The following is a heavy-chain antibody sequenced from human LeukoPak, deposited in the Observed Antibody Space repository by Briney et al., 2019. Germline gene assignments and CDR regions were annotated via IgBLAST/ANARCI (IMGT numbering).Heavy chain of an antibody. J-gene: IGHJ5*02. Sequence: GGSLRLSCAASGFTFSKYWMLWVRQAPGKGLESVSRINTDGTVTTYADSVKGRFTVSRDNADNTMFLQMNSVRDEDTAVYYCARGVGSSSSLSWFDPWGQGTLVTVSS. D-gene: IGHD6-6*01. CDR2: INTDGTVT. CDR3: ARGVGSSSSLSWFDP. CDR1: GFTFSKYW. V-gene: IGHV3-74*01.